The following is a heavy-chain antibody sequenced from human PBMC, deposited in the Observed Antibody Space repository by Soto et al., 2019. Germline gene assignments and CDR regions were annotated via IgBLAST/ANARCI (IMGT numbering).Heavy chain of an antibody. CDR3: ARGQGNWWENDYYYYGMDV. Sequence: QVQLVQSGAEVKKPGASVKVSCKASGYTFTTYDINWVRQATGQGLEWMGWMNPNSGDTGYAQKFHDRVTMTRNTSITTAYMELSSLRSEDTAVYYCARGQGNWWENDYYYYGMDVWGQGTTVTVSS. V-gene: IGHV1-8*01. CDR1: GYTFTTYD. D-gene: IGHD1-26*01. CDR2: MNPNSGDT. J-gene: IGHJ6*02.